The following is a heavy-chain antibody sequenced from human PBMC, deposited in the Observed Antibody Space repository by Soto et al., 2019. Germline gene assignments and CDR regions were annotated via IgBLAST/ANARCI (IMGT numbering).Heavy chain of an antibody. V-gene: IGHV1-8*02. CDR2: MNPNSGNT. CDR3: ARTGFLGRRITIFGVVIPPYYYGMDV. J-gene: IGHJ6*02. CDR1: GYTFTSYG. D-gene: IGHD3-3*01. Sequence: QVQLVQSGAEVKKPGASVKVSCKASGYTFTSYGISWVRQAPGQGLEWMGWMNPNSGNTGYAQKFQGRVTMTRNTSISTAYMELSSLRSEDTAVYYCARTGFLGRRITIFGVVIPPYYYGMDVWGQGTTVTVSS.